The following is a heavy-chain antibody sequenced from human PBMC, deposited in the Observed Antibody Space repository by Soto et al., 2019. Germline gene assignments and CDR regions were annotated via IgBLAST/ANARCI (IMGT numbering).Heavy chain of an antibody. CDR3: VRSKGGYSYGTPFDY. CDR1: GLTFDDYA. Sequence: EVQLEESGGALVQPGRSLRLSCAASGLTFDDYAMHWVRQVLGKGLEWVSSISWNSGNIGYADSVKGRFTTSRDNAKNSLYLKMNSLRPEDTALYYCVRSKGGYSYGTPFDYWGQGTLVTVSS. CDR2: ISWNSGNI. J-gene: IGHJ4*02. V-gene: IGHV3-9*01. D-gene: IGHD5-18*01.